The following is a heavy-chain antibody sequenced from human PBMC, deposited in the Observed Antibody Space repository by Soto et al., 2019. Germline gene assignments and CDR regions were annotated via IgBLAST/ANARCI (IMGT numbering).Heavy chain of an antibody. Sequence: TLSLTCTVSGTSVSSGSYYCSWIRQPPGKGLEWIGYIYYSGSTNYNPSLKSRVTISVDTSKNQFSLKLSSVTAADTAVYYCARAGTAGTGGWFDPWGQGTLVTVSS. D-gene: IGHD6-13*01. CDR3: ARAGTAGTGGWFDP. J-gene: IGHJ5*02. V-gene: IGHV4-61*01. CDR2: IYYSGST. CDR1: GTSVSSGSYY.